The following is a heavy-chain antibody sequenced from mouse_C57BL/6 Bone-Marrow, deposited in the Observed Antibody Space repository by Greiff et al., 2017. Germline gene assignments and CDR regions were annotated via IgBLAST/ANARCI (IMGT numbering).Heavy chain of an antibody. CDR3: ACLLWLRRAWFAD. CDR1: GYAFSSSW. Sequence: QVQLQQSGPELVKPGASVKISCKASGYAFSSSWMNWVKQRPGKGLEWIGRIYPGDGDTNYNGKFKGKATLTADQSSSTAYMQLSSLTSEDSAVFFCACLLWLRRAWFADWGQGTLVTVSA. J-gene: IGHJ3*01. D-gene: IGHD2-2*01. V-gene: IGHV1-82*01. CDR2: IYPGDGDT.